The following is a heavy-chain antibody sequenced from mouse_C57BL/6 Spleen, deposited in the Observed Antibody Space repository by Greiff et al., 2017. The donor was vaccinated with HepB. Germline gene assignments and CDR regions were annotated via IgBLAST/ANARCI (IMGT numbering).Heavy chain of an antibody. CDR2: IDPSDSYT. V-gene: IGHV1-69*01. Sequence: QVQLQQPGAELVMPGASVKLSCKASGYTFTSYWMHWVKQRPGQGLEWIGEIDPSDSYTNYNQKFKGKSTLTVDKSSSTAYMQLSSLTSEDSAVYNCARLVYYSNSYWYFDVWGTGTTVTVSS. CDR1: GYTFTSYW. CDR3: ARLVYYSNSYWYFDV. D-gene: IGHD2-5*01. J-gene: IGHJ1*03.